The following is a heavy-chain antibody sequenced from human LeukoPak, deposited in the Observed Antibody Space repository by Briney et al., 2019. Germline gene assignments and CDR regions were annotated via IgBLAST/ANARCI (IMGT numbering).Heavy chain of an antibody. CDR2: IHYSGST. J-gene: IGHJ6*03. Sequence: KPSETLSLTCTVSADSINSNNYSWGWIRQPPGKGLEWIGSIHYSGSTYYNPSLKSRVTISVDTSKNQFSLQLSSVTAADTASYYCARQYYYYYMDVWGKGTTVTVSS. V-gene: IGHV4-39*01. CDR3: ARQYYYYYMDV. CDR1: ADSINSNNYS.